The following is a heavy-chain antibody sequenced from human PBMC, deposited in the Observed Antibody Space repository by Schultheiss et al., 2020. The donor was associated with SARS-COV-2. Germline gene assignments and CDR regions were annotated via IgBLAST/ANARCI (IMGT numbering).Heavy chain of an antibody. CDR1: GGSISSYY. CDR2: IYYSGST. V-gene: IGHV4-59*08. CDR3: ARVGGDVVVPAASYSYYYYGMDV. D-gene: IGHD2-2*01. J-gene: IGHJ6*02. Sequence: SETLSLTCTVSGGSISSYYWSWIRQPPGKGLEWIGYIYYSGSTNYNPSLKSRVTISVDTSKNQFSLKLSSVTAADTAVYYCARVGGDVVVPAASYSYYYYGMDVWGQGTTVTVSS.